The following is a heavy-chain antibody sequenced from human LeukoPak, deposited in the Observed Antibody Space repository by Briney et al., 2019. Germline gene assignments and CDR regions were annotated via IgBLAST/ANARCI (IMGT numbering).Heavy chain of an antibody. CDR1: GFTFSAYW. Sequence: GESLRLSCAASGFTFSAYWMTWVRQAPGKGLEWVANINEDGGLKYYVDSVKGRFTISRDNTNNSLYLQMNSLRAEDTAVYYCAKKIPYMDVWGKGTTVTISS. V-gene: IGHV3-7*03. J-gene: IGHJ6*03. CDR2: INEDGGLK. CDR3: AKKIPYMDV.